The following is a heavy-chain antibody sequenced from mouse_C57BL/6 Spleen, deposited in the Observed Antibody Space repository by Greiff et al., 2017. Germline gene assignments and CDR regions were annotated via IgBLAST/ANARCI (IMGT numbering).Heavy chain of an antibody. CDR1: GFTFSDYY. CDR3: AREGGFYSWYFDV. V-gene: IGHV5-16*01. CDR2: INYDGSST. D-gene: IGHD2-1*01. Sequence: EVQVVESEGGLVQPGSSMKLSCTASGFTFSDYYMAWVRQVPEKGLEWVANINYDGSSTYYLDSLKSRFIISRDNAKNILYLQMSSLKSEDTATYYCAREGGFYSWYFDVWGTGTTVTVSS. J-gene: IGHJ1*03.